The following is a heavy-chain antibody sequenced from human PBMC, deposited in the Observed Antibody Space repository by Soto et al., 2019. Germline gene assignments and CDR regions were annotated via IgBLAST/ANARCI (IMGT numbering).Heavy chain of an antibody. Sequence: QVQLVQSGAEVKKPGASVKVSCKASGYTFTAYYMQWLRQAPGQGLEWMGWINPNSGGTNYAQRFQGRVTMTRDTSSSTAYRELSRLRSDDTAVYYCARQSAGTWIDYWGQGTLVTVSS. J-gene: IGHJ4*02. CDR2: INPNSGGT. CDR3: ARQSAGTWIDY. V-gene: IGHV1-2*02. D-gene: IGHD6-13*01. CDR1: GYTFTAYY.